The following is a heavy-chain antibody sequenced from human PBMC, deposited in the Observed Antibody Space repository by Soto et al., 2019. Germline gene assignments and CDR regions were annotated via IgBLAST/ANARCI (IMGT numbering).Heavy chain of an antibody. CDR2: IIPILGIA. V-gene: IGHV1-69*10. CDR3: ARDGADCSGGSCYFWFDP. J-gene: IGHJ5*02. D-gene: IGHD2-15*01. CDR1: GGTFSSYA. Sequence: ASVKVSCKASGGTFSSYAISWVRQAPGQGLEWMGGIIPILGIANYAQKFQGRVTITADKSTSTAYMELGSLRSEDTAVYYCARDGADCSGGSCYFWFDPWGQGTLVTVSS.